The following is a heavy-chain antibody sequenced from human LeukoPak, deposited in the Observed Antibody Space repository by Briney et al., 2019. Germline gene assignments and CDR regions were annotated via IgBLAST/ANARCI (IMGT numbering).Heavy chain of an antibody. Sequence: ASVKVSCKASGYTFTGYYMHWVRQAPGQGLEWMGWINPNSGGTNYAQKFQGRVTMTRDTSISTAYMELSRLRSDDTAVYYCARGYFNWLLLNYFDYWGQGTLVTVSS. V-gene: IGHV1-2*02. CDR1: GYTFTGYY. D-gene: IGHD3-9*01. CDR2: INPNSGGT. CDR3: ARGYFNWLLLNYFDY. J-gene: IGHJ4*02.